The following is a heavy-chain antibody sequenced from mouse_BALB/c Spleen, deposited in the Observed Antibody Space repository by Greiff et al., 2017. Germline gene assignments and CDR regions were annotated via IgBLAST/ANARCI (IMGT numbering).Heavy chain of an antibody. CDR3: ATITTVVANYFDY. V-gene: IGHV1-80*01. CDR2: IYPGDGDT. Sequence: VKLMESGAELVRPGSSVKISCKASGYAFSSYWMNWVKQRPGQGLEWIGQIYPGDGDTNYNGKFKGKATLTADKSSSTAYMQLSSLTSEDSAVYFCATITTVVANYFDYWGQGTTLTVSS. D-gene: IGHD1-1*01. CDR1: GYAFSSYW. J-gene: IGHJ2*01.